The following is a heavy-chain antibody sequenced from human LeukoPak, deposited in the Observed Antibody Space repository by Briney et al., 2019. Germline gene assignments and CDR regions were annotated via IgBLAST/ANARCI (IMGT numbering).Heavy chain of an antibody. J-gene: IGHJ4*02. CDR2: IKSKADGGTV. V-gene: IGHV3-15*01. D-gene: IGHD4-17*01. CDR3: TTGDGYGDPLDY. CDR1: GFTVSNAW. Sequence: GGSLRLSCVVSGFTVSNAWMSWVRQAPGKGLEWVGRIKSKADGGTVDYAAPVKGRFTISRDESKNTLYLQMNSLKTEDTAVYYCTTGDGYGDPLDYWGQGTLVTVSS.